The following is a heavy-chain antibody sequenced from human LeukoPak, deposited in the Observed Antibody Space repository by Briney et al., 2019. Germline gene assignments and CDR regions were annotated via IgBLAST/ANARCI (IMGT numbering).Heavy chain of an antibody. V-gene: IGHV1-46*01. D-gene: IGHD6-13*01. Sequence: ASVKVSCKASGYTFTTYYIHWVRQAPGQGLEWMGIIKPTGGSTSYAQKFQGRVTMTRDTSTSTVYMEVSSLRCEDTAVYYCARVNGQQLAIDYWGQGTLVTVSS. CDR3: ARVNGQQLAIDY. CDR2: IKPTGGST. J-gene: IGHJ4*02. CDR1: GYTFTTYY.